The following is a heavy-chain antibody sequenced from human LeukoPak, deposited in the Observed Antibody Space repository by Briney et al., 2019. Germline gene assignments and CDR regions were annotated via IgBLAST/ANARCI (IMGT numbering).Heavy chain of an antibody. J-gene: IGHJ4*02. Sequence: SETLSLTCTVSGHSISSGYYWSWIRQPPGKGLEWIGYIYHSGSTYYNPSLKSRVTISVDRSKNQFSLKLSSVTAADTAVYYCASLDYWGQGTLVTVSS. CDR2: IYHSGST. CDR3: ASLDY. CDR1: GHSISSGYY. V-gene: IGHV4-38-2*02.